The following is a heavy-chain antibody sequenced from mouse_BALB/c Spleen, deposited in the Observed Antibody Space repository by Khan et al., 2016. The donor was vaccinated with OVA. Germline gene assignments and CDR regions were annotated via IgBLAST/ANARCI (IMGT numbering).Heavy chain of an antibody. CDR2: ISSGSGTI. J-gene: IGHJ4*01. CDR1: GCTFSSFG. Sequence: EVELVESGGGLVQPGGSRKLSCAASGCTFSSFGMHWIRQAPEKGLEWVAYISSGSGTIYYADTVRGRFTISRDNPKNTLFLHMTSLRSEDTAMYYCARRGTTAGFAMDYWGQGTSVTVSS. V-gene: IGHV5-17*02. CDR3: ARRGTTAGFAMDY. D-gene: IGHD1-2*01.